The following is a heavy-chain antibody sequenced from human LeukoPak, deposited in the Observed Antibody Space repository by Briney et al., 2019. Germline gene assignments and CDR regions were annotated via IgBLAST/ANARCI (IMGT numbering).Heavy chain of an antibody. CDR2: IYTSGST. CDR1: GGSISSYY. D-gene: IGHD3-22*01. Sequence: KASETLSLTCTVSGGSISSYYWSWIRQPAGKGLEWIGRIYTSGSTNYNPSLKSRVTMSVDTSKNQFSLKPSSVTAADTAVYYCARAPSPHYYDSSGYFDYWGQGTLVTVSS. J-gene: IGHJ4*02. CDR3: ARAPSPHYYDSSGYFDY. V-gene: IGHV4-4*07.